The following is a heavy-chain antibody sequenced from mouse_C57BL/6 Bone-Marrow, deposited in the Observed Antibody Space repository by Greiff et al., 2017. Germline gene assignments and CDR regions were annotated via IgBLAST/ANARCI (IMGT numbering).Heavy chain of an antibody. CDR3: AITTVVAKDYFDY. V-gene: IGHV1-58*01. CDR2: IYIGNGYT. CDR1: GYTFTSYG. D-gene: IGHD1-1*01. Sequence: VQLKQSGAELVRPGSSVKMSCKTSGYTFTSYGINWVKQRPGQGLEWIGYIYIGNGYTAYNEKFKGKATLTSDTSSSTAYMQLISLTSEDSAIYVCAITTVVAKDYFDYWGQGTTLTVSS. J-gene: IGHJ2*01.